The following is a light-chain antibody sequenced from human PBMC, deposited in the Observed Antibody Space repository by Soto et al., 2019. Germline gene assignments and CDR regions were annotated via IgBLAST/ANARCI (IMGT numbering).Light chain of an antibody. J-gene: IGKJ5*01. V-gene: IGKV3-15*01. CDR3: QQYNNWPIT. CDR1: QSIGSK. CDR2: GAS. Sequence: EILMTQSPDTLSVSPGEKASLSCRASQSIGSKLAWYQQKPGQAPRLLIYGASTRATGIPARFSGSGSGTEFTLTISSLQSEDFAVYYCQQYNNWPITFGQGTRLEI.